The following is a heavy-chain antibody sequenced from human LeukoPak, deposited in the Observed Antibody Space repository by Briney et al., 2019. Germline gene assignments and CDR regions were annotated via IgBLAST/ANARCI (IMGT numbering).Heavy chain of an antibody. CDR1: GFTFSSYG. V-gene: IGHV3-30*18. Sequence: PGRSLRLSCAASGFTFSSYGMHWVRQAPGKGLEWVAVISYDGSNKYYADSVKGRFTISRDNSKNTLYLQMNSLRAEDTAVYYCAKDLFRHDAFDIWGQGTMVTVSS. CDR2: ISYDGSNK. J-gene: IGHJ3*02. CDR3: AKDLFRHDAFDI.